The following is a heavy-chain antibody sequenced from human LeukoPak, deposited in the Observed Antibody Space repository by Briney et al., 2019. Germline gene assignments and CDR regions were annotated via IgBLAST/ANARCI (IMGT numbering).Heavy chain of an antibody. Sequence: GGSLRLSCAASGFTFRNYWMSWVRKAPGKGLEWVANIKQDGSLKYYVDSLKGRFAISRDNAKTSVYLQMSSLRAEDTAVYFCARIGYSSSSFDYWGQGTLVTVS. V-gene: IGHV3-7*01. CDR2: IKQDGSLK. D-gene: IGHD6-6*01. CDR3: ARIGYSSSSFDY. J-gene: IGHJ4*02. CDR1: GFTFRNYW.